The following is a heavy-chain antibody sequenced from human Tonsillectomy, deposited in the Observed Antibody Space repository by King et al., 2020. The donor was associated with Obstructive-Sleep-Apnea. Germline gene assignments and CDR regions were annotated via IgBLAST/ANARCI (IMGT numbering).Heavy chain of an antibody. Sequence: VQLVQSGAEVKKPGASVKVSCKVSGYTLTELSMHLVRQTPGKGLEWMGGFEPENGESIYAQKFQGRVTMTEDTSTDTAYMELSSLRSEDTALYYCVTLGAVAGSGDAFDIWGQGTMVTVSS. CDR3: VTLGAVAGSGDAFDI. J-gene: IGHJ3*02. V-gene: IGHV1-24*01. D-gene: IGHD6-19*01. CDR1: GYTLTELS. CDR2: FEPENGES.